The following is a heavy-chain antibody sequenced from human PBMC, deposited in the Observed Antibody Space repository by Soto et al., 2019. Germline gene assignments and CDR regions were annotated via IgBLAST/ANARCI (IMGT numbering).Heavy chain of an antibody. Sequence: PGGSLRLSCVGSGFTFSIYQMNWVRQAPGKGLEWVSFIDSSGSTLHYADSVKGRFTISRDNAQNSLYLQMNSLRAEDTAVYYCARNADGHFDYWGQGTLVTVSS. V-gene: IGHV3-48*03. CDR3: ARNADGHFDY. J-gene: IGHJ4*02. CDR1: GFTFSIYQ. CDR2: IDSSGSTL.